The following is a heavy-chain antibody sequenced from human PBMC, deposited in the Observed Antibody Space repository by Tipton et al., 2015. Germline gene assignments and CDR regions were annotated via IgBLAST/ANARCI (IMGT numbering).Heavy chain of an antibody. D-gene: IGHD2-15*01. CDR3: ARGHSAGSYYSCWFDP. Sequence: TLSLTCTVSGDSVSSGSYYWSWIRQPPGKGLEWIGYISYTETSHYNPSLKSRVTISLDTSKNQFSLTLNSVTAADTAVYYCARGHSAGSYYSCWFDPWGQGTLVTVSS. J-gene: IGHJ5*02. CDR1: GDSVSSGSYY. V-gene: IGHV4-61*01. CDR2: ISYTETS.